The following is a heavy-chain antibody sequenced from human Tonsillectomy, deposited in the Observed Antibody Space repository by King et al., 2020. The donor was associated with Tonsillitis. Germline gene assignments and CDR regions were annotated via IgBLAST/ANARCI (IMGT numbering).Heavy chain of an antibody. V-gene: IGHV3-66*01. Sequence: DVQLVESGGGLVQPGGSLRLSCAASGLTVSSNYMSWVRQAPGKGLEWVSVIYSGGRTYYADSVKGRFTNSRDNSKNTLYLQMNSLRAEDTAVFYCANTRGGYDLFFDYWGQGTLVTVSS. CDR1: GLTVSSNY. CDR2: IYSGGRT. J-gene: IGHJ4*02. CDR3: ANTRGGYDLFFDY. D-gene: IGHD5-12*01.